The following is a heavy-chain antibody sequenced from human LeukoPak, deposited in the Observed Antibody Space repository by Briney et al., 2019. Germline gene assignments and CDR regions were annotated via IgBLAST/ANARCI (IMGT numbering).Heavy chain of an antibody. V-gene: IGHV4-59*08. J-gene: IGHJ3*02. D-gene: IGHD3-16*02. Sequence: SETLSLTSAVSGGSTRFYNWSWIRQTPREGLERIGYLYYTGGIINNTPLKIRFTISVDTSTNQFSLTLSSLTAADTSVYYCARLVALHSGDSFYDYVWGCSRPTVDAFDIWGQGTMVTVSA. CDR3: ARLVALHSGDSFYDYVWGCSRPTVDAFDI. CDR2: LYYTGGI. CDR1: GGSTRFYN.